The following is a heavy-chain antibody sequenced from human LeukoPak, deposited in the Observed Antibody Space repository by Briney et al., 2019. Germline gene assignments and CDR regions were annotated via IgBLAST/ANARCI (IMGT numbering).Heavy chain of an antibody. Sequence: GGSLRLSCAASGFTFSSYSMNWVRQAPGKGLELVSSISSSSSYIYYADSVKGRFTISRDNAKNSLYLQMNSLRAEDTAVYYCARVDTAMVWPDYWGQGTLVTVSS. CDR2: ISSSSSYI. J-gene: IGHJ4*02. D-gene: IGHD5-18*01. CDR3: ARVDTAMVWPDY. V-gene: IGHV3-21*01. CDR1: GFTFSSYS.